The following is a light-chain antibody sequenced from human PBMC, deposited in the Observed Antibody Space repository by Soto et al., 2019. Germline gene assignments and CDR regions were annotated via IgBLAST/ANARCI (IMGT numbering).Light chain of an antibody. CDR1: QSVSSSY. Sequence: EIVLTQSPGTLSLSPGERATLSCRASQSVSSSYLAWYQQKPGQAPRLLIYGASSRATGIPDRFSGSGSGTDFTLTNSRLEPEDFAVYYCQQYGSSPPNTFGPGTKVDSK. J-gene: IGKJ3*01. CDR2: GAS. V-gene: IGKV3-20*01. CDR3: QQYGSSPPNT.